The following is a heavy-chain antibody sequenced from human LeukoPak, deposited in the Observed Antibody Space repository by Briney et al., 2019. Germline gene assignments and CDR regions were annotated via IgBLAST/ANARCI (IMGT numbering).Heavy chain of an antibody. D-gene: IGHD6-13*01. CDR1: GGSFSGYY. J-gene: IGHJ1*01. CDR3: ARLAAAPFQYFQH. V-gene: IGHV4-34*01. CDR2: INHSGST. Sequence: SETLSLTCAVYGGSFSGYYWSWIRQPTGKGLEWIGEINHSGSTNYTPSLKSRVTISVDTSKNQFSLKLSSVTAADTAVYYCARLAAAPFQYFQHWGQGTLVTVSS.